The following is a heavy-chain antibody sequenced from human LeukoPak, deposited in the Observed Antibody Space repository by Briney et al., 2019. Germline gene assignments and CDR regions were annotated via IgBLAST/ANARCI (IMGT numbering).Heavy chain of an antibody. Sequence: SETLSLTCAVSGGSISSGGYSWSWIRQPPGKGLEWIGYIYYSGSTYYNPSLKSRVTISVDTSKNQFSLKLSSVTAADTAVYYCAGAIIAAAGRWFDPWGQGTLVTVSS. CDR1: GGSISSGGYS. D-gene: IGHD6-13*01. CDR3: AGAIIAAAGRWFDP. CDR2: IYYSGST. J-gene: IGHJ5*02. V-gene: IGHV4-30-4*07.